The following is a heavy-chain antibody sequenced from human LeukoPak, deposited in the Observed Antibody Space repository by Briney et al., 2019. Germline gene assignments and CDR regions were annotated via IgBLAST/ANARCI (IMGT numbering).Heavy chain of an antibody. Sequence: SETLSLTCTVSGASMNSYYWNWIRQPPGKGVEWIGYIYYSGSSNYNPSLKSRVAISIDTSKNQFSLKLSSVTAADTAVYYCARTFSESYYYYGMDVWGQGTTVTVSS. CDR2: IYYSGSS. CDR1: GASMNSYY. V-gene: IGHV4-59*01. J-gene: IGHJ6*02. D-gene: IGHD1-26*01. CDR3: ARTFSESYYYYGMDV.